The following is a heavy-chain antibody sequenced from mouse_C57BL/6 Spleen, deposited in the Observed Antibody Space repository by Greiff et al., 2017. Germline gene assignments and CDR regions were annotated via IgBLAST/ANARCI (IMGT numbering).Heavy chain of an antibody. Sequence: EVQRVESGGGLVKPGGSLTLSCAASGFTFSSYAMSWVRQTPEKRLEWVATISDGGSYTYYPDNVKGRFTISRDTANNNLYLQMSHLKSEDTAMYYCARGAGITTSPAMDYWGQGTSVTVSS. CDR3: ARGAGITTSPAMDY. V-gene: IGHV5-4*01. D-gene: IGHD1-1*01. J-gene: IGHJ4*01. CDR1: GFTFSSYA. CDR2: ISDGGSYT.